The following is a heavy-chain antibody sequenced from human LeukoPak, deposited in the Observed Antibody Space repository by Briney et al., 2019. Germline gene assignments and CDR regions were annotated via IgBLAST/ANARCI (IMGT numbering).Heavy chain of an antibody. Sequence: SVTVSFTASGGTFSSYAISWVRQAPGQGLEWMGGITLIFGTANYAQKFQGRVTITADESTSTAYMELSSLRSEDTAVYYCARDRLVAGMVRGVITYRNNWFDPWGQGTLVTVSS. J-gene: IGHJ5*02. V-gene: IGHV1-69*13. D-gene: IGHD3-10*01. CDR3: ARDRLVAGMVRGVITYRNNWFDP. CDR2: ITLIFGTA. CDR1: GGTFSSYA.